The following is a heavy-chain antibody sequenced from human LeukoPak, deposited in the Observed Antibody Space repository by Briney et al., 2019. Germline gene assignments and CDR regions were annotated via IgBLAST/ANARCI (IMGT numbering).Heavy chain of an antibody. Sequence: GSLRLSCAASGFTFSRFGMNWVRQPPGKGLEWIGEINHSGSTNYNPSLKSRVTISVDTSKNQFSLKLSSVTAADTAVYYCAESGYSYGSPFFDYWGQGTLVTVSS. CDR1: GFTFSRFG. CDR2: INHSGST. D-gene: IGHD5-18*01. J-gene: IGHJ4*02. V-gene: IGHV4-34*08. CDR3: AESGYSYGSPFFDY.